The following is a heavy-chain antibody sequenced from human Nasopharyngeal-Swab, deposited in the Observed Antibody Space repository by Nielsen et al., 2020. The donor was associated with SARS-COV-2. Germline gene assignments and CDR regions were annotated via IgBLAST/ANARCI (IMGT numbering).Heavy chain of an antibody. D-gene: IGHD4-11*01. CDR3: ARRDTVTLHYYYYGMDV. J-gene: IGHJ6*02. CDR2: ISSSSSYI. V-gene: IGHV3-21*01. CDR1: GFTFSSYS. Sequence: GESLKISCAASGFTFSSYSMNWVRQAPGKGLEWVSSISSSSSYIYYADSVKGRFTISRDNAKNSLYLQMNSLRAEDTAVYYCARRDTVTLHYYYYGMDVWGQGTTVTVSS.